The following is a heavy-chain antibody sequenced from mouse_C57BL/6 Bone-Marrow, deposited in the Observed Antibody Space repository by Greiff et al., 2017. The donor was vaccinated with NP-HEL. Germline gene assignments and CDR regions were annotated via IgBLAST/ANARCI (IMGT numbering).Heavy chain of an antibody. D-gene: IGHD1-1*01. CDR1: GYTFTSYW. Sequence: QVQLKQPGAELVMPGASVKLSCKASGYTFTSYWMHWVKQRPGQGLGWIGEIDPSDSYTNYNQKFKGKSTLTVDKSSSTAYMQLSSLTSEDSAVYYCARSGDYYGSSYPAWFAYWGQGTLVTVSA. CDR3: ARSGDYYGSSYPAWFAY. V-gene: IGHV1-69*01. CDR2: IDPSDSYT. J-gene: IGHJ3*01.